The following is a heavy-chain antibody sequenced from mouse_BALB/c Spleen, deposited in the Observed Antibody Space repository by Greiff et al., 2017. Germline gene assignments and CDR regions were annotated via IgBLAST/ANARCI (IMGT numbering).Heavy chain of an antibody. CDR3: AREGGYPYAMDY. CDR2: IWGDGST. V-gene: IGHV2-6-7*01. D-gene: IGHD3-1*01. CDR1: GFSLTGYG. J-gene: IGHJ4*01. Sequence: VKLMESGPGLVAPSQSLSITCTVSGFSLTGYGVIWVRQPPGKGLEWLGMIWGDGSTDYNSALKSRLSISKDNSKSQVFLKMNSLQTDDTARYYCAREGGYPYAMDYWGQGTSVTVSS.